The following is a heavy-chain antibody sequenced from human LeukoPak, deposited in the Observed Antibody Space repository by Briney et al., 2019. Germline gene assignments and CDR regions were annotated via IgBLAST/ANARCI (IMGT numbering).Heavy chain of an antibody. CDR1: GGSISSGSYY. Sequence: PSETLSLTCTVSGGSISSGSYYWSWIRQPAGKGLEWIGRIYTSGSTNYNPSLKSRVTISVDTSKNQFSLKLSSVTAADTAVYYCARVKGNYGSGSYQIDYWGQGTLVTVSS. CDR2: IYTSGST. CDR3: ARVKGNYGSGSYQIDY. V-gene: IGHV4-61*02. J-gene: IGHJ4*02. D-gene: IGHD3-10*01.